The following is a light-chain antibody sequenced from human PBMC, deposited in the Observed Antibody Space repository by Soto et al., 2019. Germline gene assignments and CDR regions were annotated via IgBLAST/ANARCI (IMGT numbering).Light chain of an antibody. CDR2: GAS. Sequence: EIVLTQSTGTLSLSPGERVTLSCRASQSVTNSYLAWYQQKPGQAPRLLIFGASTRATGIPERFSGSGSGTDFTLTISSLQSEDFAVYFCQQYNNWPPITFGQGTRLEI. V-gene: IGKV3-20*01. J-gene: IGKJ5*01. CDR3: QQYNNWPPIT. CDR1: QSVTNSY.